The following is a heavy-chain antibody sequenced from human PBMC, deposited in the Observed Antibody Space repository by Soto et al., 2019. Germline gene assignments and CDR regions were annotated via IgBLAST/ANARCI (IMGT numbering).Heavy chain of an antibody. V-gene: IGHV3-21*01. CDR3: ARESEDLTSNFDY. CDR2: ISSTTNYI. J-gene: IGHJ4*02. Sequence: GGSLRLSCAASGFTFTRYSMNWVRQAPGKGLEWVSSISSTTNYIYYAGSMKGRFTVSRDNAKNSVYLEMNSLSAEDTAVYYCARESEDLTSNFDYWGQGTLVTV. CDR1: GFTFTRYS.